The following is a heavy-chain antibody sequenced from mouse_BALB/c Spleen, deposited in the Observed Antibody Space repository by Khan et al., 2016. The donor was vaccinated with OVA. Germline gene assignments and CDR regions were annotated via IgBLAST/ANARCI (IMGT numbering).Heavy chain of an antibody. CDR1: GYSISSDYA. CDR2: ITYSVRR. D-gene: IGHD4-1*01. Sequence: EVQLQESGPGLVKPSQSLSLTCTVTGYSISSDYAWYCRRPLARNLLWWTTYITYSVRRRDNPSLNSRSSVILDTSRNQIFQQLISVTTAATATYYCAMGRTYWGQGTLVTVSA. J-gene: IGHJ3*01. V-gene: IGHV3-2*02. CDR3: AMGRTY.